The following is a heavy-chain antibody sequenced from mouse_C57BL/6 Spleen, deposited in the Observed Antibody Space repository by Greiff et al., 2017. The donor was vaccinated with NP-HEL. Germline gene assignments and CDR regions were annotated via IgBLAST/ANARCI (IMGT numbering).Heavy chain of an antibody. CDR1: GYTFTSYW. CDR2: IDPSDSYT. Sequence: QVQLQQPGAELVRPGTSVKLSCKASGYTFTSYWMHWVKQRPGQGLEWIGVIDPSDSYTNYNQKFKGKATLTVDTSSSTAYMQLSSLTSEDSAVYYCAREGDSSGYGAMDYWGQGTSVTVSS. D-gene: IGHD3-2*02. V-gene: IGHV1-59*01. J-gene: IGHJ4*01. CDR3: AREGDSSGYGAMDY.